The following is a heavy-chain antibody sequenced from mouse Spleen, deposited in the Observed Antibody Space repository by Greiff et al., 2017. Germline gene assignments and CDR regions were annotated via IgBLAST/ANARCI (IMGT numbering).Heavy chain of an antibody. CDR3: ARDMSYYSYGPYAMDY. CDR2: ISYDGSN. D-gene: IGHD2-12*01. Sequence: EVQLVESGPGLVKPSQSLSLTCSVTGYSITSGYYWNWIRQFPGNKLEWMGYISYDGSNNYNPSLKNRISITCDTSKNQFFLKLNSVTTEDTATYYCARDMSYYSYGPYAMDYWGQGTSVTVSS. CDR1: GYSITSGYY. V-gene: IGHV3-6*01. J-gene: IGHJ4*01.